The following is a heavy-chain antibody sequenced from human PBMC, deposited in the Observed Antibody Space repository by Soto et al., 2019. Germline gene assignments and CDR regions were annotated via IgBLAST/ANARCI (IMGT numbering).Heavy chain of an antibody. Sequence: SQTLSLTCAISGYSVSSNSAAWNWIRQSPSRGLEWLGRTYYRSKWYNDYAVSVKSRITINPDTSKNQFSLQLNSVTPEDTAVYYCARDRWDGYNRYYYYYGMDVWGQGTTVTVSS. CDR2: TYYRSKWYN. V-gene: IGHV6-1*01. D-gene: IGHD5-12*01. CDR3: ARDRWDGYNRYYYYYGMDV. J-gene: IGHJ6*02. CDR1: GYSVSSNSAA.